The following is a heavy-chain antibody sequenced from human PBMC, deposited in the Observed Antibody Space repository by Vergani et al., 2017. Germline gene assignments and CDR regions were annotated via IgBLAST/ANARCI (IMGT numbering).Heavy chain of an antibody. J-gene: IGHJ6*03. CDR3: VREXSYCGATTCRNPSYVYYYHMDV. Sequence: QVQLVESGGGVVQPGRSLRLSCTSSGFTFSTYAMHWVRQAPGKGLEWVAIIYYDGSKKYYADSVKGRFTISRDNSRNTLDLLMSSLRAEDTAIYYCVREXSYCGATTCRNPSYVYYYHMDVWLEGTTVTVSS. CDR1: GFTFSTYA. V-gene: IGHV3-33*01. CDR2: IYYDGSKK. D-gene: IGHD2-21*01.